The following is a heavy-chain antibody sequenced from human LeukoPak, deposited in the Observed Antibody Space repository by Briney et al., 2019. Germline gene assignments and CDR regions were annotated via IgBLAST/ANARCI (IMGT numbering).Heavy chain of an antibody. J-gene: IGHJ3*02. CDR3: ARHAGQQLDHAFDI. CDR2: IYPGDSDT. V-gene: IGHV5-51*01. CDR1: GYSFTSYW. Sequence: GESLKISCKASGYSFTSYWIGWVRQIPGKGLEWMGIIYPGDSDTRYSPSFQGQVTISADKSISTAYLQWSSLKASDTDMYYCARHAGQQLDHAFDIWGQGTMVTVSS. D-gene: IGHD6-13*01.